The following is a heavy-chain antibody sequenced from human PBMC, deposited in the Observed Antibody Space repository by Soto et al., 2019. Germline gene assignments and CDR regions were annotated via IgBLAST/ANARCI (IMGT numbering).Heavy chain of an antibody. CDR2: INSDGSTT. Sequence: GGSLRLSCTASGFTLNYYWMHWVRQAPGKGLVWVSRINSDGSTTNYADSVKGRFTISRDNAKNTLYLEMNSLRAEDTAVYYCANFYSGSYSTYWGQGTLVTVSS. D-gene: IGHD1-26*01. CDR3: ANFYSGSYSTY. J-gene: IGHJ4*02. V-gene: IGHV3-74*01. CDR1: GFTLNYYW.